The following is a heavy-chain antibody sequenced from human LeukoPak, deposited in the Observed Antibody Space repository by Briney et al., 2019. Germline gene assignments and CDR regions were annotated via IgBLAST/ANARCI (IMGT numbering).Heavy chain of an antibody. CDR2: IRSKANSYAT. Sequence: GGSLRLSCAASGFTFSGSAMHWVRQASGKGLGWVGRIRSKANSYATAYAASVKGRFTISRDDSKNTAYLQMNSLKTEDTAVYYCTRPSGWYAIYDYWGQGTLVTVSS. V-gene: IGHV3-73*01. CDR1: GFTFSGSA. CDR3: TRPSGWYAIYDY. J-gene: IGHJ4*02. D-gene: IGHD6-19*01.